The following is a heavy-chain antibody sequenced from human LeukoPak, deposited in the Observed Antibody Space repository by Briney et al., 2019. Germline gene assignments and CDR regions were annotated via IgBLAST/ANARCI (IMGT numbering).Heavy chain of an antibody. CDR2: TYNSGST. D-gene: IGHD6-13*01. Sequence: SETLSLTCTVSGGSISIYYWSWIRQPPGKGLEWIGYTYNSGSTNYNPSLKSRVTISVDTSKNQFSLELSSVTAADTAVYYCARGRGYSSSWYLLELSSPFDYWGQGTLVTVSS. J-gene: IGHJ4*02. CDR3: ARGRGYSSSWYLLELSSPFDY. V-gene: IGHV4-59*12. CDR1: GGSISIYY.